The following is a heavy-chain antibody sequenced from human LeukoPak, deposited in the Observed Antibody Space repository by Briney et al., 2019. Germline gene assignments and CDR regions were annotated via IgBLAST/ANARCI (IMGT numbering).Heavy chain of an antibody. CDR3: TTNQGIAAKPLFGY. Sequence: PGGSLRLSCVASGFTFSIAWMGWVRQAPGKGLEWVGRVKSKSAGGTTDFAAPVKGRFTISRDDSKNTVYLQMNSLKTEDTAVYSGTTNQGIAAKPLFGYWGQGTLVTVSS. J-gene: IGHJ4*02. D-gene: IGHD6-13*01. V-gene: IGHV3-15*01. CDR1: GFTFSIAW. CDR2: VKSKSAGGTT.